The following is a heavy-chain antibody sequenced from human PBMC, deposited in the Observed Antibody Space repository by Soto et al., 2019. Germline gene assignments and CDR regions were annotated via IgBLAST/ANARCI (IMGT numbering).Heavy chain of an antibody. CDR1: GGSISSYY. CDR3: ARQGFGPLHGLVDV. CDR2: VHHSWGS. V-gene: IGHV4-59*08. Sequence: QVQLQESGPGLVKPSETLSLSCTVSGGSISSYYWSWFRQSPGKRMEWIGYVHHSWGSSYNPSLQGXVXXSLDTSTSQFSLKVTSVTATDTAVYYCARQGFGPLHGLVDVWGQGTTVTVSS. J-gene: IGHJ6*02. D-gene: IGHD3-10*01.